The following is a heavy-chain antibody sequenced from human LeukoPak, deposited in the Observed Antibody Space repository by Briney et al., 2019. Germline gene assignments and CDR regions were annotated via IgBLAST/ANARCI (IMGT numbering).Heavy chain of an antibody. CDR1: GGSISSYY. D-gene: IGHD2-15*01. CDR3: ARDLNAYCSGGSCYFDYYGMDV. J-gene: IGHJ6*02. CDR2: IYTSGST. V-gene: IGHV4-4*07. Sequence: SETLSLTCTVSGGSISSYYWSWIRQPAGKGLGWIGRIYTSGSTNYNPSLKSRVTMSVDTSKNQFSLKLSSVTAADTAVYYCARDLNAYCSGGSCYFDYYGMDVWGQGTTVTVSS.